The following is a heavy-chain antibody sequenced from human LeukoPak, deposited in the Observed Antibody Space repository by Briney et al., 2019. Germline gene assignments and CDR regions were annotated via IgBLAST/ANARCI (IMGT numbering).Heavy chain of an antibody. Sequence: GASVKVSCKASGYTLTDYYVHWVRQAPGQGLERMGLIIPNSGGTTYQQKFQGRVTMTRDTSIGTFYMELSSLRSDDTAVYYCSTEDKYCSSNNCGVYWGQGTLVTVSS. D-gene: IGHD2-2*01. J-gene: IGHJ4*02. CDR1: GYTLTDYY. CDR2: IIPNSGGT. V-gene: IGHV1-2*06. CDR3: STEDKYCSSNNCGVY.